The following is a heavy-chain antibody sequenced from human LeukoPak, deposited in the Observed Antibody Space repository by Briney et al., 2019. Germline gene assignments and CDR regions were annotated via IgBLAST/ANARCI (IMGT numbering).Heavy chain of an antibody. CDR2: IRSKAYAGTT. CDR1: GSTFGDHS. V-gene: IGHV3-49*03. D-gene: IGHD3-10*01. J-gene: IGHJ5*02. Sequence: GGSLRLSCTASGSTFGDHSMSWFRQAPGKGLEWVGFIRSKAYAGTTEYAASVKGRFTISRDDSKSIAYLQMNSLKADDTAVYYCTRDGRPYYYGSGSRSWFDPWGQGTLVTVSS. CDR3: TRDGRPYYYGSGSRSWFDP.